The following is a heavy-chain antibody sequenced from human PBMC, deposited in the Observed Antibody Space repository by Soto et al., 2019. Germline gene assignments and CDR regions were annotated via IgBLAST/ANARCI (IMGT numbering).Heavy chain of an antibody. D-gene: IGHD1-26*01. Sequence: ASVKVSCKVSGYTLTELSVHWVRQAPGKGLEWMGGFDPEDGETIYAQKFQGRVTMTEDTSTDTAYMELSSLRSEDTAVYYCATDTPFYSGSYYAHWGQGTLVTVSS. V-gene: IGHV1-24*01. CDR1: GYTLTELS. J-gene: IGHJ4*02. CDR2: FDPEDGET. CDR3: ATDTPFYSGSYYAH.